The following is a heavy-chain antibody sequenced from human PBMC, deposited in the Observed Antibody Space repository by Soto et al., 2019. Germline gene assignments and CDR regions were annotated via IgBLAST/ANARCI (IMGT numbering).Heavy chain of an antibody. D-gene: IGHD1-26*01. J-gene: IGHJ5*02. V-gene: IGHV3-23*01. Sequence: EVQLLESGGGWEQPGWSLRLSCAASGFTCSSHAMSWVRQAPGKGLEWVSAISGSGGNTYYAESVKGRFTISRDNSENTLYLQMNSLRVEDTAVYYCAIRIGWGFDPWGQGTLVTVSS. CDR1: GFTCSSHA. CDR3: AIRIGWGFDP. CDR2: ISGSGGNT.